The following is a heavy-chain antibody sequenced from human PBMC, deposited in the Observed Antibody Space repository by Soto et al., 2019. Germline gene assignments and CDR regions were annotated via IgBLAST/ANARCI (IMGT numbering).Heavy chain of an antibody. CDR2: INHSGSS. V-gene: IGHV4-34*01. CDR1: GGSFSGYD. J-gene: IGHJ4*02. CDR3: ARDKITGLFDY. D-gene: IGHD2-8*02. Sequence: QVQLQQWGAGLLKPSETLSLTCAVYGGSFSGYDWTWIRQPPGTGREWIGEINHSGSSNYNPSLKRRVTILVDTSTNQFSLKLTSVTDADTAVYYCARDKITGLFDYWGQGTQVTVSS.